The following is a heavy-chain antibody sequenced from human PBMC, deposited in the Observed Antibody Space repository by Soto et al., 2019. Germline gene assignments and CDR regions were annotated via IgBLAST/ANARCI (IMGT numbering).Heavy chain of an antibody. CDR3: TRHAPIARFENGLDV. CDR1: GFSISSYY. Sequence: SETLSLTCTLSGFSISSYYWSWIRQPPGKGLEWIGYIYYNGYTIYSPSLNSRVTISVDTSKNQFSLKLTSVTAADTAMYYCTRHAPIARFENGLDVWGQGTTVTVSS. D-gene: IGHD2-21*01. CDR2: IYYNGYT. J-gene: IGHJ6*02. V-gene: IGHV4-59*08.